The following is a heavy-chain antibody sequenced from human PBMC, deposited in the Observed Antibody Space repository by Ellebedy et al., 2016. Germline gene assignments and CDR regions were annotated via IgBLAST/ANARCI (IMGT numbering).Heavy chain of an antibody. J-gene: IGHJ4*02. CDR3: ARSRGGTYQYYFDS. Sequence: ASVKVSCKASGYSFPSYGITWVRQAPGQGLEWMGWISAYSGTTNYLQNLQGRVTMTTDTSTSTAYMVLRSLRSDDTAVYYCARSRGGTYQYYFDSWGQGTLVAVSS. V-gene: IGHV1-18*01. D-gene: IGHD1-26*01. CDR2: ISAYSGTT. CDR1: GYSFPSYG.